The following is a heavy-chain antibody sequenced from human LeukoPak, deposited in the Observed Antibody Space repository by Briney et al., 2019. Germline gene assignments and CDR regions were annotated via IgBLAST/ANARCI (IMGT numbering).Heavy chain of an antibody. J-gene: IGHJ3*02. CDR1: GRSISSYY. D-gene: IGHD3-10*01. CDR2: IYTSGTT. CDR3: ARGSGSYYIQDAFDI. Sequence: PSDTLSLTCTVSGRSISSYYWSWLRQPAGKGLEWIGRIYTSGTTKYNSSLKSRVTISVDTSKNQFSLKLNSVTAADTAVYYCARGSGSYYIQDAFDIWGQGTMVTVSS. V-gene: IGHV4-4*07.